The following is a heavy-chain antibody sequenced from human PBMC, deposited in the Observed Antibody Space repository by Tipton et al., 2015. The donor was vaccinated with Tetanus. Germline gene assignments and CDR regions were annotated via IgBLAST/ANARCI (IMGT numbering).Heavy chain of an antibody. CDR1: GGSFSTYI. V-gene: IGHV1-69*06. CDR3: ARSRGGTRTYYAIAF. D-gene: IGHD3-10*01. Sequence: QSGAEVKKPGSSVKVSCKTSGGSFSTYITSWVRQAPGQGLEWMGGIIPIFGTITYAQKFQGRVTITADKSTNTAYMELSSLTSEDTAVYYCARSRGGTRTYYAIAFWGQGTLVTVSS. J-gene: IGHJ4*02. CDR2: IIPIFGTI.